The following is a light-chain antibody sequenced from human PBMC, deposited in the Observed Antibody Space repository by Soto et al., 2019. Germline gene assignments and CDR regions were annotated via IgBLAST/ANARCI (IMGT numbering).Light chain of an antibody. CDR1: QSVSSSY. CDR2: GAS. J-gene: IGKJ4*01. V-gene: IGKV3-20*01. CDR3: QQYDTSPLT. Sequence: EIVLTQSPGTLSLSPGERATLSCRASQSVSSSYLAWYQHKPGQAPRLLIYGASSRATGIPDRFSGSGSGTDFTLTISRLEPEDFAVYYCQQYDTSPLTFGGGTKEEIK.